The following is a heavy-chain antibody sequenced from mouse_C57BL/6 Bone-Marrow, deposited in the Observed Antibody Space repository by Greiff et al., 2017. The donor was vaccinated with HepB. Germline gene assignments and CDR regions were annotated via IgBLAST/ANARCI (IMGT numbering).Heavy chain of an antibody. CDR1: GFTFSSYT. D-gene: IGHD1-1*01. J-gene: IGHJ2*01. CDR2: ISGGGGNT. Sequence: EVMLVESGGGLVKPGGSLKLSCAASGFTFSSYTMSWVRQTPEKRLEWVATISGGGGNTYYPDSVKGRFTISRDNAKNTLYLQMSSLRSEDTALYYCARQRYYYGSRYYFDYWGQGTTLTVSS. CDR3: ARQRYYYGSRYYFDY. V-gene: IGHV5-9*01.